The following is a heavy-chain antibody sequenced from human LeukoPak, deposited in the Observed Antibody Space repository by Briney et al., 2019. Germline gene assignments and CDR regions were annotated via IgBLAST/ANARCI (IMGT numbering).Heavy chain of an antibody. CDR2: ISSSSNNI. CDR1: GFTFSTYT. Sequence: NAGGSLRLSCAASGFTFSTYTMNWVRQAPGKGLEWVSSISSSSNNINYADSVKGRFTISRDNAMNSVHLQMNSLRVEDTAVYYCARGYQRPDYWGRGTLITVSS. D-gene: IGHD2-2*01. V-gene: IGHV3-21*01. J-gene: IGHJ4*02. CDR3: ARGYQRPDY.